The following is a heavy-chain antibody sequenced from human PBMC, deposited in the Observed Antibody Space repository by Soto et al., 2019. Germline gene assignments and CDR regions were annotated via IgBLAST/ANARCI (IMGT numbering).Heavy chain of an antibody. Sequence: NPSETLSLTCTVSGYSISNYYWSWFRQPPGKGLEWIGYIFYSGNTNYNPSLKSRVSISVGTSKNQFSLKLSSVTAADTAVYFCASADGNNFVPFDNWGQGTLVTVSS. CDR1: GYSISNYY. D-gene: IGHD6-6*01. CDR3: ASADGNNFVPFDN. CDR2: IFYSGNT. V-gene: IGHV4-59*01. J-gene: IGHJ4*02.